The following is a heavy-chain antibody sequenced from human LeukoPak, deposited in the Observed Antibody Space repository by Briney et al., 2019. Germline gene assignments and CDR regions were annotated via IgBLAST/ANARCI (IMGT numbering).Heavy chain of an antibody. CDR3: ARELHNDAAREGAFDI. J-gene: IGHJ3*02. CDR1: GFTFSRYA. V-gene: IGHV3-30*09. D-gene: IGHD2-8*01. CDR2: ISYDGTNK. Sequence: GGSLRLSCVASGFTFSRYAMHWVRQAPGKGLEWVTFISYDGTNKYYADSVKGRFAISRDNSKNTVYVQMNSLRAEDTAVYYCARELHNDAAREGAFDIWGQGTLVTVSS.